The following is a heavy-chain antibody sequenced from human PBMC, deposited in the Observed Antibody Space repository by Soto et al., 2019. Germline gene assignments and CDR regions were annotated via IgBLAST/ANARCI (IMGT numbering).Heavy chain of an antibody. CDR3: ARDLXAYYYESSGYDGDCFDY. J-gene: IGHJ4*02. D-gene: IGHD3-22*01. V-gene: IGHV3-23*01. Sequence: PGGSLRLSCAASGFTFSSFAMSWVRQAPGKGLEWVSAISGSGGSTYYADSVKGRFTISRDNSKNTLYLQMNSLRAEDTAVYYCARDLXAYYYESSGYDGDCFDYWGQGTLVTVSS. CDR1: GFTFSSFA. CDR2: ISGSGGST.